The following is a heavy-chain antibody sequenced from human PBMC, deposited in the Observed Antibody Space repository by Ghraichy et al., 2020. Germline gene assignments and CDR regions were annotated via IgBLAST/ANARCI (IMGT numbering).Heavy chain of an antibody. Sequence: SQTLSLTCTVSGGSISSSSYYWGWIRQPPGKGLEWIGSIYYSGSTYYNPSLKSRVTISVDTSKNQFSLKLSSVTAADTAVYYCARQGMGPWRVDYWGQGTLVTVSS. CDR1: GGSISSSSYY. CDR2: IYYSGST. D-gene: IGHD3-3*01. V-gene: IGHV4-39*01. CDR3: ARQGMGPWRVDY. J-gene: IGHJ4*02.